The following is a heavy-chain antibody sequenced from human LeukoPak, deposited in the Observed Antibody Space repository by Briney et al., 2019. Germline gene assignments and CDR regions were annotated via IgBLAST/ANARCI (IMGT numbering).Heavy chain of an antibody. D-gene: IGHD3-22*01. V-gene: IGHV3-23*01. J-gene: IGHJ4*02. Sequence: GGSLSLSCAASGFTFNNYAMSWVRQAPGKGLEWVSSIGGSGATTYYADSVRGRFTISRDNSGDTLYLQMNSLRAEDTAVYYCAKYGGYYFDPFDYWGQGTLVTVSS. CDR3: AKYGGYYFDPFDY. CDR2: IGGSGATT. CDR1: GFTFNNYA.